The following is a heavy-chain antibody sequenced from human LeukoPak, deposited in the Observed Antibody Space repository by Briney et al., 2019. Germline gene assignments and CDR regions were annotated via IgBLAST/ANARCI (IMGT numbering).Heavy chain of an antibody. CDR2: IIPIFGTA. V-gene: IGHV1-69*13. J-gene: IGHJ6*03. CDR1: GGTFSSYA. Sequence: GASVKVSCKASGGTFSSYAISWVRQAPGQGLEWMGGIIPIFGTANYAQKFQGRVTITADESTSTAYMELSSLRSEDTAVYYCAREHYYYYYMDVWGKGTTVTISS. CDR3: AREHYYYYYMDV.